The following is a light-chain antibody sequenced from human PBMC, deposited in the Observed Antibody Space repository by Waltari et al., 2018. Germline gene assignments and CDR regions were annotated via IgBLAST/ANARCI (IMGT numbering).Light chain of an antibody. CDR2: INQ. Sequence: QSVRTQPPSGSGTPGQRVTSSCSGSSSTHGSRHLNWYRQLPGTAPKLLIFINQLRPAGGPDRLSASKSATSASLIISALQSEDEGTSYCSTWDDSLNNLVFGGGTKLTVL. CDR1: SSTHGSRH. CDR3: STWDDSLNNLV. V-gene: IGLV1-44*01. J-gene: IGLJ2*01.